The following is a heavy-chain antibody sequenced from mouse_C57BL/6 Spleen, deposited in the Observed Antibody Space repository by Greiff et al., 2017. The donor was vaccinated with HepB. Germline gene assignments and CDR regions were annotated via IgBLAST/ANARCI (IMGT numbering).Heavy chain of an antibody. V-gene: IGHV1-82*01. CDR2: IYPGDGDT. CDR3: ARGIWVYFDY. J-gene: IGHJ2*01. CDR1: GYAFSSSW. Sequence: QVHVKQSGPELVKPGASVKISCKASGYAFSSSWMNWVKQRPGKGLEWIGRIYPGDGDTNYNGKFKGKATLTADKSSSTAYMQLSSLTSEDSAVYFCARGIWVYFDYWGQGTTLTVSS.